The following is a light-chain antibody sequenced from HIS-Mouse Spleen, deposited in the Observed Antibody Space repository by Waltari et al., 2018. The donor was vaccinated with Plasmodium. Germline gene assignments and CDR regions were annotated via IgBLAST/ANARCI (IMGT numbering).Light chain of an antibody. CDR2: GAS. CDR3: QQYNNWLFT. CDR1: QSVSSN. V-gene: IGKV3-15*01. J-gene: IGKJ3*01. Sequence: EIVITQSPATLSVSPGARATLSCRASQSVSSNLAWYQQKPGQAPRLLIYGASTRATGIAAMFSGSESGREFTLTISSLQSEDCAVYYCQQYNNWLFTFGPGTKVDSK.